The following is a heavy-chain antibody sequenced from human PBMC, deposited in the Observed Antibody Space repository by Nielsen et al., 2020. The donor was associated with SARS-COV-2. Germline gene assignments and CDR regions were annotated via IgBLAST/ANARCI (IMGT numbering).Heavy chain of an antibody. V-gene: IGHV3-30*03. J-gene: IGHJ4*02. CDR2: ISSDGSDK. D-gene: IGHD6-25*01. CDR1: RFTFRDYG. Sequence: GESLKISCADSRFTFRDYGMHWVRQAPGKGLEWVAVISSDGSDKIYTESVKGRFTISRDNSKNTLFLQMNSVRPEDTAVYYCARQSALAAGLFDHWGQGTLVTVSS. CDR3: ARQSALAAGLFDH.